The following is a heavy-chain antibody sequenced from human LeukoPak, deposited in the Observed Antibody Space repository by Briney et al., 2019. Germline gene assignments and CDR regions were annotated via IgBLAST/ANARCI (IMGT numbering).Heavy chain of an antibody. CDR2: ISPSGGST. V-gene: IGHV1-46*01. CDR1: GYTFTGYW. J-gene: IGHJ3*02. CDR3: ARGRDGYNYRAFDI. D-gene: IGHD5-24*01. Sequence: GASVKVSCKAFGYTFTGYWMHWVRQAPGQGPEWMGVISPSGGSTIYAQKFKGRVTLTRDMSTSTDYLELSSLRSQDTAVYYCARGRDGYNYRAFDIWGQGTMVTVSS.